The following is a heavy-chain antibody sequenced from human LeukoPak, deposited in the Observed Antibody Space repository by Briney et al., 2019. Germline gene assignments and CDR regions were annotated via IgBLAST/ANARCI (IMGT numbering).Heavy chain of an antibody. Sequence: PGGSLRLSCAASGFTFNTYNMNWVRQAPGKGLEWVSSISSSSSYIYYADSVKGRFTISRDNAKNSLYLQMNSLRAEDTAVYYCARADGWLVRGWFDPWGQGTLVTVSS. CDR1: GFTFNTYN. CDR3: ARADGWLVRGWFDP. V-gene: IGHV3-21*01. D-gene: IGHD6-19*01. CDR2: ISSSSSYI. J-gene: IGHJ5*02.